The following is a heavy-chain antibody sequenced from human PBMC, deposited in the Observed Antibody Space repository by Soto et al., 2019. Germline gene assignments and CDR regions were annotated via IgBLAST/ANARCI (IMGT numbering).Heavy chain of an antibody. D-gene: IGHD2-15*01. Sequence: ASVKVSFKTAGYPFSSLGFSCERHAPGHGLEWVGWISPYNDDKKYAQKFQGRVTITKDTSTNTAYMELRSLTSDDTGVYYCARDLLRETWQTNYLDLWGQGTPGTVSS. J-gene: IGHJ4*02. V-gene: IGHV1-18*01. CDR2: ISPYNDDK. CDR1: GYPFSSLG. CDR3: ARDLLRETWQTNYLDL.